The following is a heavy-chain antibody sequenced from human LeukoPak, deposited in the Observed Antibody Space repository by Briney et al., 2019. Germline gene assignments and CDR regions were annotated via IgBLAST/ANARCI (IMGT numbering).Heavy chain of an antibody. CDR2: INPDSGDT. Sequence: ASVTVSCKTSGYTFTVYHIHWVRQAPGEGLEWMGGINPDSGDTNYAQTFEGRVTMTRDTSISTASLDLSKLRSDDTAVYYCARESIRIVGAAKVKFFDYWGQGTLLTASS. J-gene: IGHJ4*02. CDR3: ARESIRIVGAAKVKFFDY. V-gene: IGHV1-2*02. D-gene: IGHD1-26*01. CDR1: GYTFTVYH.